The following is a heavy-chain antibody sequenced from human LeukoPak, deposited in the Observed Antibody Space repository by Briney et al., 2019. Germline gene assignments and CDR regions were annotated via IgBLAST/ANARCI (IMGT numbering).Heavy chain of an antibody. Sequence: SETLSLTCAVYGGSFSGYYWSWIRQPPGKGLEWIGEINHSGSTNYNPSLKSRVTISVDTSKNQFSLKLSSVTAADTAVYFCASKTSGYSYGEHYYYMDVWGKGTTVTVSS. CDR3: ASKTSGYSYGEHYYYMDV. D-gene: IGHD5-18*01. CDR2: INHSGST. CDR1: GGSFSGYY. J-gene: IGHJ6*03. V-gene: IGHV4-34*01.